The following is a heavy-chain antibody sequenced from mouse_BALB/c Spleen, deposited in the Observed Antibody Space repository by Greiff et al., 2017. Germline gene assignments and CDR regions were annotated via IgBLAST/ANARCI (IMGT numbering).Heavy chain of an antibody. CDR1: GFTFSSFG. Sequence: EVQLVESGGGLVQPGGSRKLSCAASGFTFSSFGMHWVRQAPEKGLEWVAYISSGSSTIYYADTVKGRFTISRDNPKNTLFLQMTSLRSEDTAMYYCAREGNYYGPLYAMDYWGQGTSVTVSS. CDR3: AREGNYYGPLYAMDY. D-gene: IGHD1-1*01. CDR2: ISSGSSTI. J-gene: IGHJ4*01. V-gene: IGHV5-17*02.